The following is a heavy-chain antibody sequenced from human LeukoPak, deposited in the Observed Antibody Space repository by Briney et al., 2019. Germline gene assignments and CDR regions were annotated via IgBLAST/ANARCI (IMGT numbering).Heavy chain of an antibody. CDR1: VFTFSSYS. D-gene: IGHD2-2*02. CDR2: ISSSSRYI. V-gene: IGHV3-21*01. CDR3: ARDHCSSTSCYTGPNWFDP. Sequence: GGSLRLSCAASVFTFSSYSMNWVREAPGKGLEWVSSISSSSRYIYYADSVKGRFTISRDNAKNSLYLQMNSLRAEDTAVYYCARDHCSSTSCYTGPNWFDPWGQGTLVTVSS. J-gene: IGHJ5*02.